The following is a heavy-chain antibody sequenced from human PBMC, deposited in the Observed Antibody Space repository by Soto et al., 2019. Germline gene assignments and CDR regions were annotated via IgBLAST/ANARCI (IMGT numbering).Heavy chain of an antibody. V-gene: IGHV4-4*02. Sequence: PSGTLSLSCAVCSGCMRISNWGGWVRQPPGKGLEWIGEIYHSGSTNYNPSLKSRVTISVDKSKNQFSLKLSSVTAADTAVYYCAGRNMVRGAFDIWGQGTMVTVSS. J-gene: IGHJ3*02. D-gene: IGHD3-10*01. CDR2: IYHSGST. CDR1: SGCMRISNW. CDR3: AGRNMVRGAFDI.